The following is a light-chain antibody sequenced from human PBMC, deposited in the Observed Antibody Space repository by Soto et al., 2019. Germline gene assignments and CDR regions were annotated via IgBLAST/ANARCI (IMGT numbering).Light chain of an antibody. V-gene: IGKV3-15*01. J-gene: IGKJ5*01. Sequence: ELVMTQSPATLSVSPGERATLSCRASQSITNNLAWYQQRPGQAPRLLIYGASTRATGVPARFSGSGSGTDLNLKISSLEPEDFAVYYCQQSSNWPPITFGQGTRLEIK. CDR1: QSITNN. CDR3: QQSSNWPPIT. CDR2: GAS.